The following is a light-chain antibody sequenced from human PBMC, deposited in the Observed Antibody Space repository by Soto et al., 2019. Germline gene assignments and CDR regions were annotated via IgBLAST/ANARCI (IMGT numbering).Light chain of an antibody. J-gene: IGLJ1*01. CDR1: SSNIGAGND. CDR2: GST. V-gene: IGLV1-40*01. Sequence: QSALTQPPSVSGAPGQRVTISCTGGSSNIGAGNDVNWYQQLPGTVPKLLIYGSTNRPSGVPDRFSGSKSGTSASLAITGIQAEDEAHDHCQSYSTRLSGARVFGTGTKLTVL. CDR3: QSYSTRLSGARV.